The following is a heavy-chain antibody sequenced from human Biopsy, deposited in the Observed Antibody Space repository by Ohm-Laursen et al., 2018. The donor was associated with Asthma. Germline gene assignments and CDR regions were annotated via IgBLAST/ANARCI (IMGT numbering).Heavy chain of an antibody. CDR1: GFTFSDYY. V-gene: IGHV3-11*01. D-gene: IGHD2-8*02. Sequence: LSLTCAASGFTFSDYYMGWIRQAPGKGLEWVSYISSSGGTIYYADSVKGRFTISRDNAQNSLFLQMTSLGAEDTAVYYCASECTVATCPLAYWGQGALVTVSS. CDR2: ISSSGGTI. CDR3: ASECTVATCPLAY. J-gene: IGHJ4*02.